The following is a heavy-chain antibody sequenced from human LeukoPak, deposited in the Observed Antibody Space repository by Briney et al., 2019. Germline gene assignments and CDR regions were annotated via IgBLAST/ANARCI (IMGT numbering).Heavy chain of an antibody. CDR2: ISGSGGST. CDR1: GFTFSSYA. CDR3: AKDLPSSGPTYFDY. Sequence: GGSLRLSCAASGFTFSSYAMSWVRQAPGKGLEGVSAISGSGGSTYADSVKGRFTISRDNSKNTLYLQMNSLRAEDTAVYYCAKDLPSSGPTYFDYWGQGTLVTVSS. J-gene: IGHJ4*02. V-gene: IGHV3-23*01. D-gene: IGHD3-22*01.